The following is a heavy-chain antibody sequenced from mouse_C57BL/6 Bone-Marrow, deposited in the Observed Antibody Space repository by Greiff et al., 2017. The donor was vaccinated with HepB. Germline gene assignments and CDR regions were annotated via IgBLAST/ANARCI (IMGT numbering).Heavy chain of an antibody. CDR1: GYTFTTYP. Sequence: VQLVESGAELVKPGASVKMSCKASGYTFTTYPIEWMKQNHGKSLEWIGNFHPYNDDTKYNEKFKGKATLTVEKSSSTVYLELSRLTSDDSAVYYCARSGNYGSSYWYFDVWGTGTTVTVSS. D-gene: IGHD1-1*01. CDR2: FHPYNDDT. J-gene: IGHJ1*03. V-gene: IGHV1-47*01. CDR3: ARSGNYGSSYWYFDV.